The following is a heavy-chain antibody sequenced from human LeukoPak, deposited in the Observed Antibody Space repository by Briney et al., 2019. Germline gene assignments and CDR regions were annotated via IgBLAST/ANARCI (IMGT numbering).Heavy chain of an antibody. J-gene: IGHJ4*02. D-gene: IGHD3-22*01. CDR1: GFTFSSYA. V-gene: IGHV3-23*01. Sequence: GGSLRPSCAASGFTFSSYAMSWVRQAPGKGLEWVSAISGSGGSTYYADSVKGRFTISRDYSRHTLYLQMNSLRAEDTAVYYCAKDRRATYYYDRSGYYFDYWGQGTLVTVSS. CDR2: ISGSGGST. CDR3: AKDRRATYYYDRSGYYFDY.